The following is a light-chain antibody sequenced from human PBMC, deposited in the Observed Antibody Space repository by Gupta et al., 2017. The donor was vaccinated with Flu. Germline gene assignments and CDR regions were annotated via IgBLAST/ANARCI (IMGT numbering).Light chain of an antibody. CDR2: DVS. Sequence: QSALPQPRSVSVSPGQYVTISCTGTSRDVGGYNYVSWYQQHPGTPPNLMIDDVSKRPSGLPDRCSGTNSGNTAFLTISVLQAEEEADYYCCSYAGRYTWVFGGGTKLTVL. J-gene: IGLJ3*02. CDR1: SRDVGGYNY. CDR3: CSYAGRYTWV. V-gene: IGLV2-11*01.